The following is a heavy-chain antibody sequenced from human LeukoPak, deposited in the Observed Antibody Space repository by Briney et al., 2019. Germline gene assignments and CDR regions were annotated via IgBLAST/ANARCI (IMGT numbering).Heavy chain of an antibody. CDR1: GFTFSSYG. CDR2: IRYDGSNK. J-gene: IGHJ4*02. CDR3: AKEGEFYYYGSGSSSEFDY. D-gene: IGHD3-10*01. V-gene: IGHV3-30*02. Sequence: PGGSLRLSCAASGFTFSSYGMHWVRQAPGKGLEWVAFIRYDGSNKYYADSVKGRFTISRDNSKNTLYLQMNSLRAEDTAVYYCAKEGEFYYYGSGSSSEFDYWGQGTLVTVSS.